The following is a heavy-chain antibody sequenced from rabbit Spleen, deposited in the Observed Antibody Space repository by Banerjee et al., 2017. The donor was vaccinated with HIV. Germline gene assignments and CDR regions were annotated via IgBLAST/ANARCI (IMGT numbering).Heavy chain of an antibody. V-gene: IGHV1S45*01. CDR2: IYAGSSGGT. D-gene: IGHD2-1*01. Sequence: QEQLKESGGDLVKPGTSLTLTCTASGFSFISGYYMCWVRQAPGKGLEWSACIYAGSSGGTYYANWAKGRFTISKPSPTTVTLQMTSLTVADTATYFCARWSGDGLTTVNLWGPGTLVTVS. CDR3: ARWSGDGLTTVNL. CDR1: GFSFISGYY. J-gene: IGHJ4*01.